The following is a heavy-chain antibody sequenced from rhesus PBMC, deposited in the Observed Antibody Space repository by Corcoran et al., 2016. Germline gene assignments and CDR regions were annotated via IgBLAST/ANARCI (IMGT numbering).Heavy chain of an antibody. J-gene: IGHJ4*01. CDR3: ARDYGNYMDFFDC. Sequence: QLQLQESGPGLVKPSETLSLTCAVSGGSVRSYWWNWIRWIRPPPGKGLEGSGRISGGKKKTTYTPSRQRRATISTDTSKSQLSLNLISVTAADTAVYYCARDYGNYMDFFDCWGQGVLVTVSS. D-gene: IGHD1-44*01. V-gene: IGHV4-173*01. CDR2: ISGGKKKT. CDR1: GGSVRSYW.